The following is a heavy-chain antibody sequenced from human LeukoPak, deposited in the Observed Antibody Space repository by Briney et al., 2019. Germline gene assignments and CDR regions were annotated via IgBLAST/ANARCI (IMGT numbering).Heavy chain of an antibody. Sequence: ASVKVSCKASGYTFSSDDINWVRQATGQGPEWMGWMNPNSGNTGYAQKFQGRVTIARNTSISTAYMELGRLRSDDTAVYYCARDHGLLEWLLRSDAFDIWGQGTMVTVSS. V-gene: IGHV1-8*03. D-gene: IGHD3-3*01. CDR2: MNPNSGNT. J-gene: IGHJ3*02. CDR1: GYTFSSDD. CDR3: ARDHGLLEWLLRSDAFDI.